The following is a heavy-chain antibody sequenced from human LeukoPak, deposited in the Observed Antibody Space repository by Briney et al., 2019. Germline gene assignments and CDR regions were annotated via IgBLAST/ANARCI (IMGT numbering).Heavy chain of an antibody. V-gene: IGHV4-59*08. D-gene: IGHD3-9*01. CDR2: IHYSGIT. J-gene: IGHJ6*02. CDR3: ARSNDMRGMDV. CDR1: GDSIRSFY. Sequence: KSSETLSLTCTVFGDSIRSFYWSWIRQPPGKGLEWVAYIHYSGITNYNPSLKNRLSISLDTSKNQFSLKLSSVTAADTAVYYCARSNDMRGMDVWGQGTTVTVSS.